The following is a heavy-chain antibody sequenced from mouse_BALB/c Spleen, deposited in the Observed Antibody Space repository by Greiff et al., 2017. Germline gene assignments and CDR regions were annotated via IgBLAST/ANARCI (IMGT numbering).Heavy chain of an antibody. V-gene: IGHV5-6*01. J-gene: IGHJ3*01. D-gene: IGHD2-2*01. CDR1: GFTFSSYG. Sequence: VQLKESGGDLVKPGGSLKLSCAASGFTFSSYGMSWVRQTPDKRLEWVATISSGGSYTYYPDSVKGRFTISRDNAKNTLYLQMSSLKSEDTAMYYCARQGRVNPFAYWGQGTLVTVSA. CDR2: ISSGGSYT. CDR3: ARQGRVNPFAY.